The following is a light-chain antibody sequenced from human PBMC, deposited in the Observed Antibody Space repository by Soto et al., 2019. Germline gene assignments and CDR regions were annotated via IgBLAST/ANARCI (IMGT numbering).Light chain of an antibody. CDR3: QSYDSSLSGVV. CDR2: GDS. Sequence: QSVLTQPPSVSGAPGQWVTISCTGSSSNIGAGYDVPWYQQLPGKAPKLLIFGDSNRPSGVPDRFSGSKSGTSASLAITGLQAEEEADYYCQSYDSSLSGVVFGGGTKVTVL. V-gene: IGLV1-40*01. J-gene: IGLJ2*01. CDR1: SSNIGAGYD.